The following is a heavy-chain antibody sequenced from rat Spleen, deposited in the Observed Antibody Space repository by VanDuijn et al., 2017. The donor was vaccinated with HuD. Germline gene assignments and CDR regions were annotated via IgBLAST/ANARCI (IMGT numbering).Heavy chain of an antibody. CDR2: INTGGYNT. J-gene: IGHJ2*01. V-gene: IGHV5S13*01. Sequence: EVQLVESGGGLVQPGRSLKLSCAALGFTFSNYGMAWVRQAPTKGLEWVASINTGGYNTYYQDSVKGRFTVSRDNAKNTLYLQMDSLRSEDTATYYCARRNSGSFDYWGQGVMVTVSS. CDR1: GFTFSNYG. D-gene: IGHD4-3*01. CDR3: ARRNSGSFDY.